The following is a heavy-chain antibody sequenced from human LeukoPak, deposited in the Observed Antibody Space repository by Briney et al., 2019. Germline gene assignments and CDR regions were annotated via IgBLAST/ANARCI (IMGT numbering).Heavy chain of an antibody. CDR2: IYYSGST. CDR3: GTEESVVTFDY. CDR1: GGSISSSSYY. V-gene: IGHV4-39*01. D-gene: IGHD4-23*01. J-gene: IGHJ4*02. Sequence: LETLSLTCTVSGGSISSSSYYWGWIRQPPGKGLEWIGSIYYSGSTYYNPSLKSRVTISVDTSKNLFSLKVSSVTAADTVVYYCGTEESVVTFDYWGQGSLVTVSS.